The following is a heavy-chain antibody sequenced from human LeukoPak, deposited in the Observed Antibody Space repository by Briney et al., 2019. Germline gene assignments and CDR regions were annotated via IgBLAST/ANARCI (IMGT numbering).Heavy chain of an antibody. Sequence: PSETLSLTCAVSGYSISSGYYWGWIRQPPGKGLEWIGSIYHSGSTYYNPSLKSRVTISVDTSKNQFSLKLSSVNAADTAVYYCASLWFGEPSSFDYWGQGTLVTVSS. CDR1: GYSISSGYY. D-gene: IGHD3-10*01. V-gene: IGHV4-38-2*01. CDR2: IYHSGST. J-gene: IGHJ4*02. CDR3: ASLWFGEPSSFDY.